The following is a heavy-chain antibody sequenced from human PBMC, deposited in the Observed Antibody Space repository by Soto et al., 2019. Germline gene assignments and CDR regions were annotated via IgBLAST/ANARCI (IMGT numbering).Heavy chain of an antibody. CDR3: AREGYYGSGSYGMDV. Sequence: PSETLSLTCTVSGGSISSGDYYWSWIRQPPGKGLEWIGYIYYSGSTYYNPSLKSRVTVSVDTSKNQFSLKLSSVTAADTAVYYCAREGYYGSGSYGMDVWGQGTTVTVPS. J-gene: IGHJ6*02. CDR1: GGSISSGDYY. CDR2: IYYSGST. D-gene: IGHD3-10*01. V-gene: IGHV4-30-4*01.